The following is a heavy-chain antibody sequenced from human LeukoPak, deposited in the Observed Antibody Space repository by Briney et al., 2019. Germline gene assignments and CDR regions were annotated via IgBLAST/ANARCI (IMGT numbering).Heavy chain of an antibody. V-gene: IGHV4-34*01. J-gene: IGHJ6*02. CDR1: GGSFSGYY. Sequence: NSSETLSLTCAVYGGSFSGYYWSWIRQPPGKGLEWIGEINHSGSTNYNPSLKSRVTISVDTSKNQFSLKLSSVTAADTAVYYCARGGLWFGELSNYYYGMDVWGQGTTVTVSS. CDR3: ARGGLWFGELSNYYYGMDV. D-gene: IGHD3-10*01. CDR2: INHSGST.